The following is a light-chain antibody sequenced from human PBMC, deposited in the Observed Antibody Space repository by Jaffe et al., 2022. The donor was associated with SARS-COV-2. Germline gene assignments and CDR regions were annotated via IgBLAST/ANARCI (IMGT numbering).Light chain of an antibody. Sequence: QAVVTQEPSLTVSPGGTVTLTCASSTGPVTSGYYPNWFQQKPGQAPRALIHSTSDKHSWTPARFSGSLLGGKAALTLSGVHLEDEAEYYCLLYFGGAQVFGTGTRVTVV. V-gene: IGLV7-43*01. CDR2: STS. CDR3: LLYFGGAQV. J-gene: IGLJ1*01. CDR1: TGPVTSGYY.